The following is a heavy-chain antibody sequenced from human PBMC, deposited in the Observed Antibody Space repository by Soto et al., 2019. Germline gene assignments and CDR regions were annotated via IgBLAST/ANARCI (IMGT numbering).Heavy chain of an antibody. Sequence: QLQLQESGPGLVKPSETLSLTCTVSGGSISSSNYYWGWIRQPPGKGLEWIGSIYYSGSTSYNSSLKSRVTISVDTSKTQFSLRLRSVTAADTAVYYCASPTLGAFDIWGQGTMVTVSS. CDR2: IYYSGST. CDR1: GGSISSSNYY. CDR3: ASPTLGAFDI. V-gene: IGHV4-39*01. D-gene: IGHD3-16*01. J-gene: IGHJ3*02.